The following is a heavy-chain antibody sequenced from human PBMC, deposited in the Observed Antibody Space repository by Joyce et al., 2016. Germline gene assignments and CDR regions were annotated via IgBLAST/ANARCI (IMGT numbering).Heavy chain of an antibody. CDR1: GFTFGNYR. CDR3: ARGGGTGWYVGAT. V-gene: IGHV3-7*03. D-gene: IGHD6-19*01. CDR2: IKKDGIEK. Sequence: EMQLVASGGGLVQSGGSLRLSCAASGFTFGNYRMSWVRQTPGKGLEWVANIKKDGIEKNYVGSVKGRFTISRDNAKKSLYLQRNSLRAEDTAVYYCARGGGTGWYVGATWGQGTLVTVSS. J-gene: IGHJ4*02.